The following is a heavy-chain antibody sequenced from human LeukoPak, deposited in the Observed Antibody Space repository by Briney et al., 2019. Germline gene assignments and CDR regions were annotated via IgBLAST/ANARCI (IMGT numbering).Heavy chain of an antibody. CDR2: IKQDGSEK. CDR1: GFTFSSYW. J-gene: IGHJ4*02. V-gene: IGHV3-7*01. CDR3: ARETHPYDYGDYDY. Sequence: PGGSLRLSCAASGFTFSSYWMSWVRQAPGKGLEWVANIKQDGSEKYYVDSVKGRFTISRDNAKNSLYLQMNSLRAEDTAVYYCARETHPYDYGDYDYWGQGTLVTVSS. D-gene: IGHD4-17*01.